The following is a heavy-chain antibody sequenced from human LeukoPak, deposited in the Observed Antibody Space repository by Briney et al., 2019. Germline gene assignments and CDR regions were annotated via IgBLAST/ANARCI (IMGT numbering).Heavy chain of an antibody. CDR1: GFTLSNYW. V-gene: IGHV3-74*01. D-gene: IGHD5-18*01. CDR3: ARVISGYRYTVDF. Sequence: PGGSLRLSCAASGFTLSNYWMYWVRQAPGKGLVWVSRINSDGSGTIYADSVKGRFTISRDNAKNTLFLQMNSLRAEDTAVYYCARVISGYRYTVDFWGQGTLVTVSS. CDR2: INSDGSGT. J-gene: IGHJ4*02.